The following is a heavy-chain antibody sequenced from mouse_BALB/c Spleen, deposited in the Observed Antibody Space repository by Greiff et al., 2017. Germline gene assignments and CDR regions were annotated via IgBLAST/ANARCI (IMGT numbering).Heavy chain of an antibody. V-gene: IGHV3-2*02. J-gene: IGHJ2*01. CDR3: ASHYYGYSFDY. CDR2: ISYSGST. CDR1: GYSITSDYA. Sequence: EVQGVESGPGLVKPSQSLSLTCTVTGYSITSDYAWNWIRQFPGNKLEWMGYISYSGSTSYNPSLKSRISITRDTSKNQFFLQLNSVTTEDTATYYCASHYYGYSFDYWGQGTTLTVSS. D-gene: IGHD1-2*01.